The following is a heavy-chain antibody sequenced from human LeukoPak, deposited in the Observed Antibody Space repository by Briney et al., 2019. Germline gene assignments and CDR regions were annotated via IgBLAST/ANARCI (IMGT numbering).Heavy chain of an antibody. Sequence: SETLSLTCSVSGGSVSSYYWSWIRQSPGKGLEWIGYIHNSGRTNYKPSLKSRVTISVDTSKNQFSLKLSSVTAADTAVYYCARGRFLDAFDIWGQGTMVTVSS. CDR1: GGSVSSYY. D-gene: IGHD3-3*01. CDR3: ARGRFLDAFDI. CDR2: IHNSGRT. V-gene: IGHV4-59*02. J-gene: IGHJ3*02.